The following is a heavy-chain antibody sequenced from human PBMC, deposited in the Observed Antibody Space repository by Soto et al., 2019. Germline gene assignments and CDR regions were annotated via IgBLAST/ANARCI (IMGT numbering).Heavy chain of an antibody. CDR3: ATLVGSNWFDP. Sequence: EVQLVETGGGLIQPGGSLRLSCAASGFTVSSNYMSWVRQAPGKGLEWVSVIYSDGSTSYADSVKGRFTISRDNSENTLYLQMNTLRAEDTAVYYCATLVGSNWFDPWGQGTLVTVSS. CDR1: GFTVSSNY. J-gene: IGHJ5*02. V-gene: IGHV3-53*02. CDR2: IYSDGST. D-gene: IGHD2-15*01.